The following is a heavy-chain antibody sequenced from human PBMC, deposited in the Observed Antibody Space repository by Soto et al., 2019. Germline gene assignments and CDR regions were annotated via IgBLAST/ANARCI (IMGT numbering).Heavy chain of an antibody. J-gene: IGHJ4*02. D-gene: IGHD1-26*01. V-gene: IGHV1-46*01. CDR3: ARPITIVGATLAY. CDR2: INPSGGST. CDR1: GYTFTSYY. Sequence: GASVKLSCKASGYTFTSYYMHWVRQAPGQGLEWIGIINPSGGSTSYAQKFQGRVTMTRDTSTSTVYMELSSLRSEDTAVYYCARPITIVGATLAYWGQGTLVTVSS.